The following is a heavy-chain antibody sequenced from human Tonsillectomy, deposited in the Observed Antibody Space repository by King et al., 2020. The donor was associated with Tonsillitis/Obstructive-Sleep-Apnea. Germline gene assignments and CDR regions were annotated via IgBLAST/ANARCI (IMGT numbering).Heavy chain of an antibody. Sequence: PLQESGPGLVKPSETLSLTCTVSGGSISSYYWSWIRQPPGKGLEWIGYIYYSGSTNYNPSLTSRVTISVDTSKNQFSLKLSSVTAADTAVYYCARDVPGSSSTDAGPWGQGTLVTVSS. V-gene: IGHV4-59*01. CDR2: IYYSGST. CDR1: GGSISSYY. CDR3: ARDVPGSSSTDAGP. D-gene: IGHD2-2*01. J-gene: IGHJ5*02.